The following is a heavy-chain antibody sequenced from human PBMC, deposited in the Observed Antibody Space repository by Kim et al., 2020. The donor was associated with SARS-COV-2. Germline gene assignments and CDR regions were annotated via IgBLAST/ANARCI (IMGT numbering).Heavy chain of an antibody. CDR3: ARVRRDYYGSGSQIDY. CDR2: IYYSGST. J-gene: IGHJ4*02. CDR1: GGSISSYY. V-gene: IGHV4-59*13. D-gene: IGHD3-10*01. Sequence: SETLSLTCTVSGGSISSYYWSWIRQPPGKGLEWIGYIYYSGSTNYNPSLKSRVTISVDTSKNQFSLKLSSVTAADTAVYYCARVRRDYYGSGSQIDYWGQGTLVTVSS.